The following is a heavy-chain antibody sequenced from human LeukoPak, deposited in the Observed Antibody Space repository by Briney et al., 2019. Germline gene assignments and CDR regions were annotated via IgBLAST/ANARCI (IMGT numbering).Heavy chain of an antibody. Sequence: GGSLRLSCAASGFTFSNYVMSWVRQAPGKGLEWVSGISGSGAYTYYADSVKGRFTISRDNSKNTLYLQMNSLRAEDTAVYYCAKEAVAANFDYWGQGTLVTVSS. J-gene: IGHJ4*02. V-gene: IGHV3-23*01. CDR3: AKEAVAANFDY. CDR1: GFTFSNYV. D-gene: IGHD2-15*01. CDR2: ISGSGAYT.